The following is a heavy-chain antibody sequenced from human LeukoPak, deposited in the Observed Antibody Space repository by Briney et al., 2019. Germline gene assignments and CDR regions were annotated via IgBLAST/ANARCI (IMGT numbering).Heavy chain of an antibody. CDR1: GYTFTSYG. D-gene: IGHD3-9*01. V-gene: IGHV1-18*04. J-gene: IGHJ2*01. CDR3: ARDSTLDWFPRDWYFDL. Sequence: ASVKVSCKASGYTFTSYGISWVRQAPGQGLEWMGWISAYNGNTNYAQKLQGRVTMTTDTSTSTAYMELRSLRSDDTAVYYCARDSTLDWFPRDWYFDLWGRGTLVTVS. CDR2: ISAYNGNT.